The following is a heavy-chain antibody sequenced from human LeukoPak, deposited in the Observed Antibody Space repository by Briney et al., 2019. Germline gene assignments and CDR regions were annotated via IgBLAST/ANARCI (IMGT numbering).Heavy chain of an antibody. Sequence: SETLSLTCTVSGGSISSGDYYWSWIRQPPGKGLEWIGYIYYSGSTYYNPSLKSRVTISVDTSKNQFSLKLSSVTAADTAVYYCARGDWDGDYVKGYFDLWGRGTLVTVSS. D-gene: IGHD4-17*01. CDR1: GGSISSGDYY. J-gene: IGHJ2*01. CDR2: IYYSGST. V-gene: IGHV4-30-4*01. CDR3: ARGDWDGDYVKGYFDL.